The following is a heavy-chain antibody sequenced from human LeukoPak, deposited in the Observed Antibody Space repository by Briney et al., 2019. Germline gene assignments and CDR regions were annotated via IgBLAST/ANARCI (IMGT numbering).Heavy chain of an antibody. Sequence: SETLSLTCTVSGGSISSSSYSWGCIRQPPGKGLEWIGSTYYSGSTNYNPSLESRVTISVDTSKNQFSLKLSSVTAADTAVYYCARHADSSGYLDAFDIWGQGTMVTVSS. D-gene: IGHD3-22*01. CDR3: ARHADSSGYLDAFDI. CDR1: GGSISSSSYS. V-gene: IGHV4-39*01. J-gene: IGHJ3*02. CDR2: TYYSGST.